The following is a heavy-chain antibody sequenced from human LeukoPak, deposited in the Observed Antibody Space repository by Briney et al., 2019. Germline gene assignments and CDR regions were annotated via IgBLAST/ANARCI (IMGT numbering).Heavy chain of an antibody. J-gene: IGHJ3*02. Sequence: SETLSLTCTVSGVSISSSSYYWGWIRQPPGKGLEWIGSIYDSGYTYYNPSLKSRVTISVDTSKNQFSLKLSSVTAADTAVYYCARQGEWHYDSSGYHRLDAFDIWGQGTMVTVSS. D-gene: IGHD3-22*01. CDR1: GVSISSSSYY. CDR2: IYDSGYT. V-gene: IGHV4-39*01. CDR3: ARQGEWHYDSSGYHRLDAFDI.